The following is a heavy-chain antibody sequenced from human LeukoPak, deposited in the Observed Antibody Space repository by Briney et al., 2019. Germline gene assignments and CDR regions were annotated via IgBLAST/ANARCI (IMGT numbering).Heavy chain of an antibody. CDR2: ISSNGGST. CDR3: ARDLTYDFWSGYYPDV. Sequence: PGGSLRLSCAASGFTFSSYAMHWVRQAPGKGLEYVSAISSNGGSTYYANSVKGRFTISRDNSKNTLYLQMGSPRAEDMAVYYCARDLTYDFWSGYYPDVWGKGTTVTVSS. V-gene: IGHV3-64*01. D-gene: IGHD3-3*01. J-gene: IGHJ6*04. CDR1: GFTFSSYA.